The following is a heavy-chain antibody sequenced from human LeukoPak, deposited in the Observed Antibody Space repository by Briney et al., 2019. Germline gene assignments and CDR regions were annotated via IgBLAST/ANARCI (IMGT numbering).Heavy chain of an antibody. J-gene: IGHJ4*02. CDR2: ISGSGGST. D-gene: IGHD3-22*01. V-gene: IGHV3-23*01. Sequence: GGSPRLSCAASGFTFSSYAMSWVRQAPGKGLEWVSAISGSGGSTYYADSVKGRFTISRDNSKNTLYLQMNSLRAEDTAVYYCAKGYYYDSSGYSHWGQGTLVTVSS. CDR1: GFTFSSYA. CDR3: AKGYYYDSSGYSH.